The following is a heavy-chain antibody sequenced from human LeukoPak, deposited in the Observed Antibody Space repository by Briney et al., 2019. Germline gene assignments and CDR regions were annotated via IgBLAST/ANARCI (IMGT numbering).Heavy chain of an antibody. CDR3: AKEVGRLGFDY. J-gene: IGHJ4*02. CDR1: GFTFDDYA. D-gene: IGHD3-10*01. Sequence: GGSLRLSCAASGFTFDDYAMHWVRQAPGKGLEWVSGISWNSGSIGYADSVKGRFTISRDNAKNSLYLQMNSLRAEDTALYYCAKEVGRLGFDYWGQGTLVTVSS. CDR2: ISWNSGSI. V-gene: IGHV3-9*01.